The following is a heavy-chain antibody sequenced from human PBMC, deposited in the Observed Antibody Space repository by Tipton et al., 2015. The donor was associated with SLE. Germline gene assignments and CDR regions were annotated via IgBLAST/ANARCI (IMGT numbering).Heavy chain of an antibody. CDR1: GGSISSSSYY. V-gene: IGHV4-39*07. J-gene: IGHJ4*02. CDR2: IYYSGST. D-gene: IGHD3-3*01. CDR3: ARGLRITIFGVVNRFDY. Sequence: TLSLTCTVSGGSISSSSYYWGWIRQPPGKGLEWIGSIYYSGSTYYNPSLKSRVTISVDTSKNQFSLKLSSVTAADTAVYYCARGLRITIFGVVNRFDYWGQETLVTVSS.